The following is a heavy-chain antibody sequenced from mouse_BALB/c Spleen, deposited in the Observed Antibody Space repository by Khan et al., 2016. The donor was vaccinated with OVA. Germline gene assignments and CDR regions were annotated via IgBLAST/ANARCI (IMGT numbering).Heavy chain of an antibody. CDR3: ARIKKIVATYFDY. D-gene: IGHD1-1*01. V-gene: IGHV1S81*02. Sequence: SGAELVKAGASVKMSYKASGYTFTSYWMHWVKQRLGQGLEWFAETNPTNGRTYYNEKFKSKATLTVDKSSSTAYMLLSGPTFEDSAVYYCARIKKIVATYFDYWGQGTTLTVSS. J-gene: IGHJ2*01. CDR2: TNPTNGRT. CDR1: GYTFTSYW.